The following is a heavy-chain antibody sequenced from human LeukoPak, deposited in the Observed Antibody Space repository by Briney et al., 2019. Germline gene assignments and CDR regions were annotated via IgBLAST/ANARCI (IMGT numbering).Heavy chain of an antibody. CDR1: GYTFTSYD. CDR3: ARDRNSGSYSSIDY. Sequence: ASVKVSCKASGYTFTSYDINWVRQATGQGLEWMGWISAYNGNTNYAQNLQGRVTMTTDTSTSTAYMELRSLRSDDTAVYYCARDRNSGSYSSIDYWGQGTLVTVPS. D-gene: IGHD1-26*01. CDR2: ISAYNGNT. V-gene: IGHV1-18*01. J-gene: IGHJ4*02.